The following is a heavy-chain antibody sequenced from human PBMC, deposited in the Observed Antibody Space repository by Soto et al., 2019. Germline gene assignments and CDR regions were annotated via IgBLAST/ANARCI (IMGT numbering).Heavy chain of an antibody. CDR1: GFTFSSYD. J-gene: IGHJ6*02. V-gene: IGHV3-13*01. CDR3: VRDPAGHGMDV. Sequence: DVQLVESGGALVQPGGSLRLSCAASGFTFSSYDMQWVRQVTGKGLEWVSSIGKAGDTYYADSVKGRFTISRENAKNSLYLQMSSLRAGDTAVYYCVRDPAGHGMDVWGQGTTVTVSS. CDR2: IGKAGDT. D-gene: IGHD3-10*01.